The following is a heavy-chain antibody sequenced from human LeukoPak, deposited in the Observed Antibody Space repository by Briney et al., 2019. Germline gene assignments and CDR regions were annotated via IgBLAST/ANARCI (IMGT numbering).Heavy chain of an antibody. V-gene: IGHV3-23*01. CDR3: AKYIVVDATRTFDY. CDR2: IGAGGIST. D-gene: IGHD2-2*01. Sequence: GGSLRLSCGASGFTFSTYPMTWVRQARGKGLEWVSSIGAGGISTYYADSVKGRFVISRDNSKNTLYLQMSSLGDDDTAVYYCAKYIVVDATRTFDYWGQGTLVTVSS. CDR1: GFTFSTYP. J-gene: IGHJ4*02.